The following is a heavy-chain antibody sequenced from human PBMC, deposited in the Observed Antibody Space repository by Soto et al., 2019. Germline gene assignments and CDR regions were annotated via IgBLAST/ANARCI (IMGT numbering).Heavy chain of an antibody. CDR2: IDPSDSYT. CDR1: GYSFTSYW. CDR3: ARQGSRWSSDPSALDY. Sequence: GESLKISCKGSGYSFTSYWISWVRQMPGKGLEWMGRIDPSDSYTNYSPSFQGHVTISADKSISTAYLQWSSLKASDTAMYYCARQGSRWSSDPSALDYWGQGTLVTVSS. D-gene: IGHD6-13*01. V-gene: IGHV5-10-1*01. J-gene: IGHJ4*02.